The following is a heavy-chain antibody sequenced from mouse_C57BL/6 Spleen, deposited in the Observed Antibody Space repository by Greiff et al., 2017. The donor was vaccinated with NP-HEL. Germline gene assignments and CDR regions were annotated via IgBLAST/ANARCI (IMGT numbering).Heavy chain of an antibody. V-gene: IGHV1-59*01. CDR1: GYTFTSYW. CDR3: ARDGNYAYFDY. Sequence: VQLQQPGAELVRPGTSVKLSCKASGYTFTSYWMHWVKQRPGQGLEWIGVIDPSDSYTNYNQKFKGKATLTVDTSSSTAYMQLSSLTSEDSAVYYCARDGNYAYFDYWGQGTTLTVSS. J-gene: IGHJ2*01. D-gene: IGHD2-1*01. CDR2: IDPSDSYT.